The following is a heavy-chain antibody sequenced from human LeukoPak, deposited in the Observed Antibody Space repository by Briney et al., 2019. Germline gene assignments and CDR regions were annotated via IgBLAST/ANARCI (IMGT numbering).Heavy chain of an antibody. Sequence: PGGSLRLSCAPSGFTFSNYGIHRVRQAPPKGLAWVAVIWYDGSNKYFADSVKGRFTISRDNSKNTVYLQMNSLRVEDTAVYYFAMPADYADCLPFDYWGRGTLVSVSS. CDR2: IWYDGSNK. CDR1: GFTFSNYG. D-gene: IGHD4-17*01. V-gene: IGHV3-33*01. CDR3: AMPADYADCLPFDY. J-gene: IGHJ4*02.